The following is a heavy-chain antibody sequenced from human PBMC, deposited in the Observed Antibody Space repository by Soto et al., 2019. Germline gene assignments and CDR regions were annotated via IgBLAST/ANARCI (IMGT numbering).Heavy chain of an antibody. D-gene: IGHD6-6*01. CDR3: ARHIRSSEAEPYYFDY. Sequence: QLQLQESGPGLVKPSETLSLTCTVSGGSIISSSYYWGWIRQPPGKGREWIGSIYDSGSTYYNPSLKSRVTISVDTSKNQFSLKLSSVTAADTAVYYCARHIRSSEAEPYYFDYWGQGTLVTVSS. V-gene: IGHV4-39*01. J-gene: IGHJ4*02. CDR2: IYDSGST. CDR1: GGSIISSSYY.